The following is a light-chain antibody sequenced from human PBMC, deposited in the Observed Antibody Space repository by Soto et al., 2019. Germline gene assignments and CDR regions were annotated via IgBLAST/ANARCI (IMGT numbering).Light chain of an antibody. Sequence: SYELPQPPSVSVAPGQTARITCGGNNIGRKSVHWYQQKPGQAPVLVVYDDSDRPSGIPERFSGSNSGNTATLTISRVEAGDEADYYCQVWDSSSDHYVFGTGTKVTVL. J-gene: IGLJ1*01. V-gene: IGLV3-21*02. CDR2: DDS. CDR1: NIGRKS. CDR3: QVWDSSSDHYV.